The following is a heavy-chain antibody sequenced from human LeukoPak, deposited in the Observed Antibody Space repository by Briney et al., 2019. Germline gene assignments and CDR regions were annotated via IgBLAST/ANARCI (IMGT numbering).Heavy chain of an antibody. CDR2: IYYSGST. D-gene: IGHD4-23*01. Sequence: SETLSHTCIVPGGSLSSYYWSWIRQPPGKGLERIGHIYYSGSTNYNPSLKSRVTISVDTSKNQFSLKLGSVTAADTAVYYCARRVINYGGNWFFDYWGQGTLVTVSS. V-gene: IGHV4-59*08. CDR1: GGSLSSYY. J-gene: IGHJ4*02. CDR3: ARRVINYGGNWFFDY.